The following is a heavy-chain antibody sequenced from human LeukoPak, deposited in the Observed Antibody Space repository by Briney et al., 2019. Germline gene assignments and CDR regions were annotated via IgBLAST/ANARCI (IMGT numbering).Heavy chain of an antibody. J-gene: IGHJ4*02. CDR2: ISATGGTT. CDR3: AKDEPRAGF. D-gene: IGHD6-25*01. CDR1: GFSFSSYA. Sequence: GGSLRLSCAASGFSFSSYAMSWVRQAPGKGLEWVSTISATGGTTYYADSVKGRFTISRDNPKNTLYLQMNSLRAEDTAVYYCAKDEPRAGFRGQGTLVTVSS. V-gene: IGHV3-23*01.